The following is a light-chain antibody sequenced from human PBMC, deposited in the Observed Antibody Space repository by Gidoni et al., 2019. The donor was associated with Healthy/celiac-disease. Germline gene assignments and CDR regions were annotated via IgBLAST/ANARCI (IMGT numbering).Light chain of an antibody. CDR2: KAS. CDR1: QSISSW. Sequence: DIQMTQSPSTLSASVGYRVTITCRASQSISSWLAWYQQKPGKAPKLLIYKASSLESGVPSRFSGSGSGTEFPLTISSLHPDDFATYYCQQYNSYPYTFGQVTKLEIK. CDR3: QQYNSYPYT. J-gene: IGKJ2*01. V-gene: IGKV1-5*03.